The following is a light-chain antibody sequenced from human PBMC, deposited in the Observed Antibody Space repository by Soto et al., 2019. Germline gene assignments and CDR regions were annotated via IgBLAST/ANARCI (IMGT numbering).Light chain of an antibody. CDR2: GAS. V-gene: IGKV3D-15*01. J-gene: IGKJ2*01. Sequence: TQSPALLSVSPGETATLSCKASRPIANKLAWYQQSPGQTPRLLIYGASTRASGVPDRSSGSGSGTDFTLTITSPQAEDFATYYCQQYYDWPPNTFGQGTKFDIK. CDR1: RPIANK. CDR3: QQYYDWPPNT.